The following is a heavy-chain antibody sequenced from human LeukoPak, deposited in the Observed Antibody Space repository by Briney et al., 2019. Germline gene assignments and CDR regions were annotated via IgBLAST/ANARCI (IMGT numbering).Heavy chain of an antibody. CDR1: GGSFSNYY. CDR3: ARSGYDRLSLFDF. V-gene: IGHV4-59*12. Sequence: SETLSLTCTVSGGSFSNYYWNWIRQPPGRGLEWIGYIYDSGSTNYNPSLKSRVTISVDTSKNQFSLKLSSVTAADTAVYYCARSGYDRLSLFDFWGQGTLATVSS. J-gene: IGHJ4*02. CDR2: IYDSGST. D-gene: IGHD5-12*01.